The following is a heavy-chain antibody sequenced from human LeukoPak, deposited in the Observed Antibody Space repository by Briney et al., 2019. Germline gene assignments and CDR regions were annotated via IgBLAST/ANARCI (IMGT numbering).Heavy chain of an antibody. CDR2: IYYSGSA. CDR1: GDSMSSHY. CDR3: ARERSGGTYSPLDY. J-gene: IGHJ4*02. V-gene: IGHV4-59*11. Sequence: SETLSLTCTFSGDSMSSHYWTWLRQPPAKGREWIGHIYYSGSATHKPCLKSRLTMSVDRSKNQFSLELSSLTAADTAVYYCARERSGGTYSPLDYWGQGTLVTVSS. D-gene: IGHD1-1*01.